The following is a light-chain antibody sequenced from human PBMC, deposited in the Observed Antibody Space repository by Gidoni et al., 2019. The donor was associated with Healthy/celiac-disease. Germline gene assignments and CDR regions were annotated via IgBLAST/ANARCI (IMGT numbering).Light chain of an antibody. CDR1: QSISSY. V-gene: IGKV1-39*01. CDR3: QQSYSTPCT. Sequence: DIQMTQSPSSLSASVGDSVTIPCRASQSISSYLNWYQPKPGKAPKLLIYAASSLQSGVPSRFSGSGSVTDFTLTIISLQPEDFATYYCQQSYSTPCTFGQGTKVEIK. J-gene: IGKJ1*01. CDR2: AAS.